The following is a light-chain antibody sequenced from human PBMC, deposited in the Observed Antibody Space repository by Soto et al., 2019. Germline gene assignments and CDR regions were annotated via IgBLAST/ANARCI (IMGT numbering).Light chain of an antibody. J-gene: IGLJ2*01. Sequence: QFVLTQPPSVSGAPGQRVTISCTGSSSNIGAGYDVHWYQQLPGTAPKLLIYGNSNRPSGVPDRFSGSKSGTSASLAITGLQAEDEADYYCQSYDSSLRDVVFGGGTKVTVL. CDR1: SSNIGAGYD. CDR2: GNS. V-gene: IGLV1-40*01. CDR3: QSYDSSLRDVV.